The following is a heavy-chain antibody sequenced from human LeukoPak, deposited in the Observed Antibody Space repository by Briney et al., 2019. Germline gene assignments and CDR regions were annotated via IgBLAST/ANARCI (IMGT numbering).Heavy chain of an antibody. V-gene: IGHV4-61*01. CDR2: IYYSGST. CDR3: ARGPGYSSSWYYDY. J-gene: IGHJ4*02. D-gene: IGHD6-13*01. CDR1: GGYINSGSYY. Sequence: SETLSLTCTASGGYINSGSYYWGWIRQSPGKGLEWIGNIYYSGSTNYNPSLKSRVTISVDTSKNQFSLKLSSVTAADTAVYYCARGPGYSSSWYYDYWGQGTLVTVSS.